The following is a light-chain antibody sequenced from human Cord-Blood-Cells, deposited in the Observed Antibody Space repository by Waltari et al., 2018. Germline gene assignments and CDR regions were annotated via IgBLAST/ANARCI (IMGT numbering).Light chain of an antibody. CDR2: DDS. CDR3: QQRSNWPLT. V-gene: IGKV3-11*01. CDR1: QSVSSY. J-gene: IGKJ4*01. Sequence: IALTHSPATVSLSPGERASLTCRANQSVSSYLAWYQQKPGQAPRLLIYDDSNGATAIPARFGGSGSGTDFTLTISSLGPEDFAVYDCQQRSNWPLTFGGATKVEIK.